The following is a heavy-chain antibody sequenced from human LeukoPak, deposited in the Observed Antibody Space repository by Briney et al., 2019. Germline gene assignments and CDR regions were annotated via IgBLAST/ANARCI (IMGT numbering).Heavy chain of an antibody. CDR2: IIPIFGTA. V-gene: IGHV1-69*13. CDR3: ASGGNQGVVIATPYDY. J-gene: IGHJ4*02. Sequence: SVKVSCKASGGTFSSYVISWVRQAPGQGLECMGGIIPIFGTANYAQKFQGRVTITADESTSTAYMELSSLRSEDTAVYYCASGGNQGVVIATPYDYWGQGTLVTVSS. D-gene: IGHD2-21*01. CDR1: GGTFSSYV.